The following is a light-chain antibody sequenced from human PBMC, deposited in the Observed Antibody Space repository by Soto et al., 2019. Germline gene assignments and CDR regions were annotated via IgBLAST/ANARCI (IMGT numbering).Light chain of an antibody. V-gene: IGLV2-8*01. CDR3: SSYAASNNFYFV. CDR2: EVT. CDR1: SSGVGGYNY. J-gene: IGLJ3*02. Sequence: SVLTQPPSASGAPRQSVTISCTGTSSGVGGYNYVSWYQQYPGRAPKLMIYEVTKRPSGVPDRFSGSKSGNTASLTVSGLQAEDEADYYCSSYAASNNFYFVFGGGTKVTVL.